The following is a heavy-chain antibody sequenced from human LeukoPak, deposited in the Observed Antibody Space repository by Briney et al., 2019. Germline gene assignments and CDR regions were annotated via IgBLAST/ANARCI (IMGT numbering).Heavy chain of an antibody. CDR3: ATGSMIAAAGGSIEYFQH. V-gene: IGHV1-18*01. D-gene: IGHD6-13*01. Sequence: ASVKVSCKASGYTFINYGISWVRQAPGQGLEWMGWISVYNDNTNYIQKLQGRVAMTTDTSTSTAYMELKSLRSDDTAVYYCATGSMIAAAGGSIEYFQHWGQGTLVTVSS. CDR2: ISVYNDNT. J-gene: IGHJ1*01. CDR1: GYTFINYG.